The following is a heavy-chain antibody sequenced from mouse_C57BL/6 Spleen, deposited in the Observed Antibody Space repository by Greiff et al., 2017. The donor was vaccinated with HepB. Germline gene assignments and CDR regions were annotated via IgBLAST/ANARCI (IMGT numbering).Heavy chain of an antibody. Sequence: VQLQQPGAELVRPGSSVKLSCKASGYTFTSYWMHWVKQRPIQGLEWIGNIDPSDSETHYNQKFKDKATLTVDKSSSTAYMQLSSLTSEDSAVYDCARGEYNGSSWRFAYWGQGTLVTVSA. D-gene: IGHD1-1*01. J-gene: IGHJ3*01. CDR2: IDPSDSET. CDR3: ARGEYNGSSWRFAY. CDR1: GYTFTSYW. V-gene: IGHV1-52*01.